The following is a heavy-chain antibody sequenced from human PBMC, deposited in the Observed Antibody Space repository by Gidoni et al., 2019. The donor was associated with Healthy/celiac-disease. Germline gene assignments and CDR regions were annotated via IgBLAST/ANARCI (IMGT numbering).Heavy chain of an antibody. Sequence: QVQPVQSGAAVKKPGASVKVSCKASGYTFTSYYMHWVRQAPGQGLGWMGIINPSGGSTGYAQKFQGRVTRARDTTTSTVYMELSSLRAEDAAVYDCARGRGYRADGGDYWGQGTLVTVSS. CDR3: ARGRGYRADGGDY. CDR2: INPSGGST. V-gene: IGHV1-46*01. J-gene: IGHJ4*02. CDR1: GYTFTSYY. D-gene: IGHD5-18*01.